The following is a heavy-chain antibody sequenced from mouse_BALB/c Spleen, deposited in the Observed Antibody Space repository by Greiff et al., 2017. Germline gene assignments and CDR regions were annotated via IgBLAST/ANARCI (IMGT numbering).Heavy chain of an antibody. V-gene: IGHV1S127*01. CDR3: TRSPDGSGYYFDY. Sequence: QVQLQQPGAELVKPGASVKMSCKASGYTFTSYWMHWVKQRPGQGLEWIGVIDPSDSYTSYNQKFKGKATLTVDTSSSTAYMQLSSLTSEDSAVYYCTRSPDGSGYYFDYGGQGTTLTVSS. J-gene: IGHJ2*01. D-gene: IGHD3-2*01. CDR2: IDPSDSYT. CDR1: GYTFTSYW.